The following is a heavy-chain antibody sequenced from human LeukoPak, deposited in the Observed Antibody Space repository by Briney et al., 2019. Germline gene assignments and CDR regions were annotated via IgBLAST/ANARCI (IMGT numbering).Heavy chain of an antibody. J-gene: IGHJ4*02. V-gene: IGHV3-21*01. CDR1: GFTFRDYH. Sequence: GGSLRLSCAASGFTFRDYHIHWVRQAPGKGLEWVSSITSSAGYMYYADSVKGRFTISRDNAKNSLFLQMSSLRAEDTAVYYCASKKGGYYVHWGQGTLVTVSS. D-gene: IGHD3-3*01. CDR3: ASKKGGYYVH. CDR2: ITSSAGYM.